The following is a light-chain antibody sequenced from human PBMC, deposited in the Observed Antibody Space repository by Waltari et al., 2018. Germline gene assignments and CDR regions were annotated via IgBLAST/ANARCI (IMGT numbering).Light chain of an antibody. J-gene: IGKJ4*01. Sequence: EIVLIQSPATLSLSPGERATPSCRASQSVSSYLACYQQKPGQAPRLLIYDASNRATGIPARFSGSGSGTDFTLTISSLEPEDFAVYYCQQRSNWPPLTFGGGTKVEIK. CDR2: DAS. CDR3: QQRSNWPPLT. V-gene: IGKV3-11*01. CDR1: QSVSSY.